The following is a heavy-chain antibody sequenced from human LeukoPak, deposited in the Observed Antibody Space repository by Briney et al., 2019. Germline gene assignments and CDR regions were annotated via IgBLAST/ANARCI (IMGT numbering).Heavy chain of an antibody. V-gene: IGHV1-2*02. J-gene: IGHJ5*02. D-gene: IGHD1-1*01. Sequence: ASVKVSCKASGYTFTDYYIHWVRQAPGQGLEWMGWINPNSGGTNYAQKFQDRVTMTGDTSISTAYMELSRLPSDDTAVYYCARVADSTGTTGIFTLYWFDPWGQGTLVTVSS. CDR1: GYTFTDYY. CDR2: INPNSGGT. CDR3: ARVADSTGTTGIFTLYWFDP.